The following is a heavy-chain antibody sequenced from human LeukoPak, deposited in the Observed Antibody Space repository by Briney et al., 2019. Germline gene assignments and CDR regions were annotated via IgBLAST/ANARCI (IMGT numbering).Heavy chain of an antibody. D-gene: IGHD2-21*01. Sequence: PSETLSLTCAVYGGSFSAYYWSWIRQPPGKGLEWIGEINHSGSTNYNPSLKSRVNISVDTSKNQFSLKLSSVTAADTAVYYCAGVSRLWWARDIWGQGTMVTVSS. CDR1: GGSFSAYY. V-gene: IGHV4-34*01. J-gene: IGHJ3*02. CDR2: INHSGST. CDR3: AGVSRLWWARDI.